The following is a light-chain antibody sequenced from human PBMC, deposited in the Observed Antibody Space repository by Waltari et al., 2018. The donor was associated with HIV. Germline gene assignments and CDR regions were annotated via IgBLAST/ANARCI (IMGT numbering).Light chain of an antibody. CDR1: ALPKQY. J-gene: IGLJ3*02. Sequence: SYELTQTPSVSVSPGQTARISCSRGALPKQYSSWYGQKPGQAPGLIIYKDIERPSGIPERISCSRSGTGVTLTISDVQAEDEGDYYCQSTDHDGTWVFGGGTKLTVL. CDR3: QSTDHDGTWV. V-gene: IGLV3-25*03. CDR2: KDI.